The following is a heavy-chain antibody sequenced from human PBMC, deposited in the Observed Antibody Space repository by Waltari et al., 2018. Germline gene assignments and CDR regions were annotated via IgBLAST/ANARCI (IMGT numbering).Heavy chain of an antibody. CDR2: IYHSGST. CDR1: GYSISSGYY. CDR3: ARDRSGSDGLNWFDP. D-gene: IGHD1-26*01. J-gene: IGHJ5*02. Sequence: QVQLQESGPGLVKPSETLSLTCTVSGYSISSGYYWGWIRQPPGKGLEWIGSIYHSGSTYYNPSLKSRVTISVDTSKNQFSLKLSSVTAADTAVYYCARDRSGSDGLNWFDPWGQGTLVTVSS. V-gene: IGHV4-38-2*02.